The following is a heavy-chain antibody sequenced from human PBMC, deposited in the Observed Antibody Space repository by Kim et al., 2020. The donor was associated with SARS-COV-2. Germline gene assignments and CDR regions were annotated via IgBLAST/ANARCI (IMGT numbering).Heavy chain of an antibody. V-gene: IGHV1-46*01. Sequence: AQKFQGRVTMTRDTSTSTVYMELSSLRSEDTAVYYCARDDYDSSGYTFDYWGQGTLVTVSS. CDR3: ARDDYDSSGYTFDY. D-gene: IGHD3-22*01. J-gene: IGHJ4*02.